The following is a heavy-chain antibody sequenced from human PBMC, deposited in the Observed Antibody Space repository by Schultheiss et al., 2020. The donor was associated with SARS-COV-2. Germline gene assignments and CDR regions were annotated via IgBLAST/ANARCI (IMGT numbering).Heavy chain of an antibody. Sequence: SETLSLTCVVSGGSISRGGNSWSWIRQPPGKGLEWMGYIYHSGSIYYNPSLKSRVTISVDTSKNQFSLKLSSVTAADTAVYYCARSSGRLWFGELFEYYYYYGMDVWGQGTTVTVSS. CDR1: GGSISRGGNS. J-gene: IGHJ6*02. D-gene: IGHD3-10*01. CDR3: ARSSGRLWFGELFEYYYYYGMDV. CDR2: IYHSGSI. V-gene: IGHV4-30-2*02.